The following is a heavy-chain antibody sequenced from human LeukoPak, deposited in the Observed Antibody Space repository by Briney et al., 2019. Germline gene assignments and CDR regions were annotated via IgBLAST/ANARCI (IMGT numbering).Heavy chain of an antibody. J-gene: IGHJ4*02. CDR2: IYYSGST. CDR3: ARVSTVTTNYFDY. V-gene: IGHV4-31*03. CDR1: GGSISSGGYY. D-gene: IGHD4-17*01. Sequence: PSQTLSLTCTVSGGSISSGGYYWSWLRQHPGKGLEWIGYIYYSGSTYYNPSLKSRVTLSVDTSKNQFSLKLSSVTAADTAVYYCARVSTVTTNYFDYWGQGTLVTVSS.